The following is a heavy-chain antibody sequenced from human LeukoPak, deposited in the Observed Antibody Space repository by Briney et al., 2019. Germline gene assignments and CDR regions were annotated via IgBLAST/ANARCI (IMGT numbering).Heavy chain of an antibody. Sequence: GATVKISCKASGYTFTDYYMHWVQQAPGKGLEWMGRVDPEDGETIYPEKFQGRVTITADTSTDTAYMELSSLRSEDTAVYYCAIDLGGRFFGVVTFFDYWGQGTLVTVSS. CDR1: GYTFTDYY. J-gene: IGHJ4*02. CDR3: AIDLGGRFFGVVTFFDY. D-gene: IGHD3-3*01. V-gene: IGHV1-69-2*01. CDR2: VDPEDGET.